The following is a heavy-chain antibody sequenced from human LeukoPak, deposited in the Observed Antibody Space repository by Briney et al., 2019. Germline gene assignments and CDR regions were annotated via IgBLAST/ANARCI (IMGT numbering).Heavy chain of an antibody. CDR2: INHSGST. V-gene: IGHV4-34*01. J-gene: IGHJ3*02. CDR3: ARDSSGSPLDAFDI. CDR1: GGSFSGYY. Sequence: PSETLSLTCAVYGGSFSGYYWSWIRQPPGKGLEWIGEINHSGSTNYNPSLKSRVTISVDTSKNQFSLKLSSVTAADTAVYYCARDSSGSPLDAFDIWGQGTMVTVSS. D-gene: IGHD3-3*01.